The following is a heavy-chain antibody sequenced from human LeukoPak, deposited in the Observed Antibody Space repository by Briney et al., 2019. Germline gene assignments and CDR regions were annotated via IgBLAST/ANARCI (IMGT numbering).Heavy chain of an antibody. CDR1: GYTFSGYY. D-gene: IGHD2-21*01. J-gene: IGHJ2*01. CDR3: ARGGGDGWYFDL. CDR2: VNPNSGVT. V-gene: IGHV1-2*02. Sequence: ASVKVSCKASGYTFSGYYMHWGRQAPGQGLEWVGWVNPNSGVTNYAQKCQDRVTMTRDTSISTAYMELSSLRSDDTAVYFCARGGGDGWYFDLWGRGTLVTVSS.